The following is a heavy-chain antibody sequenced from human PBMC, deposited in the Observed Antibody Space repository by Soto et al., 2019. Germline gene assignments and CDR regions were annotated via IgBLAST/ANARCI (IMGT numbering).Heavy chain of an antibody. Sequence: QVQLVESGGGLVKPGGSLRLSCATSGFTFSDYYMSWIRQAPGTGLEWVSYIGTRGNTKYYADSVRGRFTISRDNAKNSLYLPMNSLRADDTAVYYCARDGTEYYGEYYDYWGQGIAVTVSS. J-gene: IGHJ4*02. CDR1: GFTFSDYY. V-gene: IGHV3-11*01. CDR3: ARDGTEYYGEYYDY. CDR2: IGTRGNTK. D-gene: IGHD4-17*01.